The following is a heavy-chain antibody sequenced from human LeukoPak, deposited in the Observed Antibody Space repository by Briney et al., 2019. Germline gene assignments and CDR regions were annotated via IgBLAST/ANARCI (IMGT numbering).Heavy chain of an antibody. CDR2: ISSSGSYI. V-gene: IGHV3-21*01. CDR1: GFTFSSFE. D-gene: IGHD4-17*01. Sequence: PGGSLRLSCAASGFTFSSFEMNWVRQAPGKGLEWVSSISSSGSYIYYADSVKGRFTISRDNAKNSLYLQMSSLRAEDTAVYYCARGPTTVTSDYWGQGTLVTVSS. CDR3: ARGPTTVTSDY. J-gene: IGHJ4*02.